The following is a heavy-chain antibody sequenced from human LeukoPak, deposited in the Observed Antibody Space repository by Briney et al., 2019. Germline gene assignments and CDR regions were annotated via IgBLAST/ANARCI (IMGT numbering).Heavy chain of an antibody. Sequence: PGGSLRLSCAASGFTFSSYAMSWVRQAPGKGLEWVANIKQDGSEKYYVDSVKGRFTISRDNAKNSLYLQMNSLRAEDTAVYYCARQYYDILTGYRSFYFDYWGQGTLVTVSS. V-gene: IGHV3-7*01. J-gene: IGHJ4*02. CDR3: ARQYYDILTGYRSFYFDY. D-gene: IGHD3-9*01. CDR2: IKQDGSEK. CDR1: GFTFSSYA.